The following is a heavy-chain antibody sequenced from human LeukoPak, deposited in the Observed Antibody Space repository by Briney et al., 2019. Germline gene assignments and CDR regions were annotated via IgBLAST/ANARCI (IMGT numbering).Heavy chain of an antibody. CDR2: ISAYNGNT. CDR1: GYTFTSYG. J-gene: IGHJ4*02. V-gene: IGHV1-18*01. Sequence: EASVKVSCKASGYTFTSYGISWVRQAPGQGLECMGCISAYNGNTNYAQKLQGRVTMTTDTSTSTAYMELRSLRSDDTAVYYCARAGGYCGRISCPYYFDYWGQGSLVAVSS. CDR3: ARAGGYCGRISCPYYFDY. D-gene: IGHD2-15*01.